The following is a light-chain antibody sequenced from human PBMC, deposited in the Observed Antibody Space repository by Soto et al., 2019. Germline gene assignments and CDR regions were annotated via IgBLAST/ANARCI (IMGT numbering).Light chain of an antibody. CDR1: QGIRTD. CDR2: GAS. J-gene: IGKJ1*01. V-gene: IGKV1-6*01. Sequence: AIQMTQSPSSLSASVGDRVTITCRASQGIRTDLGWYQQKPGKAPKLLMYGASSLQSGVPSRFSGSGSGTDFTLTISSLQPEDFATYYCLQDHNHPWTFGQGTRVEIK. CDR3: LQDHNHPWT.